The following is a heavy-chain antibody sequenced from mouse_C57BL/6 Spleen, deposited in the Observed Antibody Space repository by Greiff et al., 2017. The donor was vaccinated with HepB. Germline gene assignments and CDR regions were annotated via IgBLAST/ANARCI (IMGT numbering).Heavy chain of an antibody. CDR3: ARHYYGSSYAMDY. V-gene: IGHV5-6*01. D-gene: IGHD1-1*01. J-gene: IGHJ4*01. CDR1: GFTFSSYG. Sequence: EVKLMESGGDLVKPGGSLKLSCAASGFTFSSYGMSWVRQTPDKRLEWVATISSGGSYTYYPDSVKGLFTISRDNAKNTLYLQMSRLKSEDTALYYCARHYYGSSYAMDYWGQGTSVTVSS. CDR2: ISSGGSYT.